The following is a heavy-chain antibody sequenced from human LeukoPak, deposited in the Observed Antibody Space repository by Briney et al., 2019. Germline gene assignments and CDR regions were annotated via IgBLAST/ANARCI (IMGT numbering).Heavy chain of an antibody. J-gene: IGHJ4*02. D-gene: IGHD4-23*01. Sequence: PGGSLRLSCAASGFTFSSYGMSWVRQTPGKGLVWVSRMYGDMSDISYADSVKGRFTISRDNAKNTVYLQMNSLRGEDTAVYYCARDLGLRGSKWGQGTLVTVSS. CDR3: ARDLGLRGSK. V-gene: IGHV3-74*01. CDR2: MYGDMSDI. CDR1: GFTFSSYG.